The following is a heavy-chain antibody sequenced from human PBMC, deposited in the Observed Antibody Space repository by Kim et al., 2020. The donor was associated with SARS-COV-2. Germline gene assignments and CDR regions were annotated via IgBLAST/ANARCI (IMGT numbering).Heavy chain of an antibody. J-gene: IGHJ4*02. Sequence: TPALKSRLTITKDASKNQVVLTMTNMDPVDTATYYCAHDVVGAQDYLDYWGQGTLVTVSS. D-gene: IGHD1-26*01. V-gene: IGHV2-5*01. CDR3: AHDVVGAQDYLDY.